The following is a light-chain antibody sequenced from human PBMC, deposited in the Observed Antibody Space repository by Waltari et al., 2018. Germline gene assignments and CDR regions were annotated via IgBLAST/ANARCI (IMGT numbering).Light chain of an antibody. V-gene: IGLV4-69*01. J-gene: IGLJ2*01. CDR2: VDGDGSH. CDR3: QTWGKGTVV. CDR1: SGHSNHA. Sequence: QVVLTQSPSASPSLGASAQLTCTPSSGHSNHAIACHQHQPEKGPRYWMTVDGDGSHSKVDGIPDHFSRSSSGAERDLFSSSLQAEDEADYDCQTWGKGTVVFGGGTKLTVL.